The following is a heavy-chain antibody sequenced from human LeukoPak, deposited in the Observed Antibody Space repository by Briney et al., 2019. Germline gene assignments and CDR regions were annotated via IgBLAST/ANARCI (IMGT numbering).Heavy chain of an antibody. CDR1: GFIFSSCA. CDR3: AKEHGNYLKTYYFDY. Sequence: GGSLRLSCATSGFIFSSCAMSWVRQAPGKGLEWVSVISGSGGSTNYAESVKGRFTISRDNSKNTLYLQMNSLRAEDTAVYYCAKEHGNYLKTYYFDYWGQGTLVTVSS. D-gene: IGHD4-17*01. CDR2: ISGSGGST. V-gene: IGHV3-23*01. J-gene: IGHJ4*02.